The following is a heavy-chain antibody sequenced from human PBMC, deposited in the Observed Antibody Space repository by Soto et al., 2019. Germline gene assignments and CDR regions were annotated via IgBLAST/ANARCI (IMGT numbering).Heavy chain of an antibody. CDR2: ISGSGDST. J-gene: IGHJ4*02. CDR1: GFAVKGNG. D-gene: IGHD3-16*01. CDR3: AKKEMARTGVPYVYDY. V-gene: IGHV3-23*01. Sequence: LLSPDSGFAVKGNGMEWVRQAIRKKMEWVSVISGSGDSTYCADAVKGRFPNSRDNIKITLYMQMNGLRAGDTALYYCAKKEMARTGVPYVYDYWGQGILVTVSS.